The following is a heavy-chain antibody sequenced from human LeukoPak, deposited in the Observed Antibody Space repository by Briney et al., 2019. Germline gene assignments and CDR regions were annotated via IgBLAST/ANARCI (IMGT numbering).Heavy chain of an antibody. V-gene: IGHV3-23*01. CDR2: ISGSGGST. CDR3: ARVSYGDYGTDWYFDL. CDR1: GFTFSSYA. J-gene: IGHJ2*01. Sequence: GGSPRLSCAASGFTFSSYAMSWVRQAPGKGLEWVSAISGSGGSTYYADSVKGRFTISRDNAKNSLYLQMNSLRAEDTAVYYCARVSYGDYGTDWYFDLWGRGTLVTVSS. D-gene: IGHD4-17*01.